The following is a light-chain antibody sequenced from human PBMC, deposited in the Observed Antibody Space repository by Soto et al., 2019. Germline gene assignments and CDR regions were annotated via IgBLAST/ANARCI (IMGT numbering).Light chain of an antibody. CDR1: QSISSY. CDR3: QQSYSTPGT. Sequence: DIQITQSPSSLSASVGDRVTITCRASQSISSYLNWYQQKPGKAPKLLIYAASSLQSGVTSRFSGSGSGTDFTLTISSLQPEDFATYYCQQSYSTPGTFGPGTKVDIK. V-gene: IGKV1-39*01. J-gene: IGKJ3*01. CDR2: AAS.